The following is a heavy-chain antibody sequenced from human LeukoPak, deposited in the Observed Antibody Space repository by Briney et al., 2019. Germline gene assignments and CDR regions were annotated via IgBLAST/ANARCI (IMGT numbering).Heavy chain of an antibody. Sequence: VSVKVSCKASGYTFTSYDINWVRQATGQGLEWMGWMNPNSGNTGYAQKFQGRVTMTRNTSISTAYMELRSLRSDDTAVYYCARDDPSMVRGVIMADAFDIWGQGTMVTVSS. CDR2: MNPNSGNT. CDR3: ARDDPSMVRGVIMADAFDI. CDR1: GYTFTSYD. J-gene: IGHJ3*02. D-gene: IGHD3-10*01. V-gene: IGHV1-8*01.